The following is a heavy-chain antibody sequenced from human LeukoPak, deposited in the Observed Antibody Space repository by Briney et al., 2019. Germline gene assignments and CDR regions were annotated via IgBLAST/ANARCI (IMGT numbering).Heavy chain of an antibody. Sequence: GGSLRLSCAASGFTFSGSAMHWVRQASGKGLEWVGRIRSKANSYATAYAASVKGRFTISRDDSKNTAYLQMNSLKTEDTAVYYCTIAAFNSSGFNWGQGTLVTVSS. V-gene: IGHV3-73*01. J-gene: IGHJ4*02. D-gene: IGHD6-19*01. CDR2: IRSKANSYAT. CDR3: TIAAFNSSGFN. CDR1: GFTFSGSA.